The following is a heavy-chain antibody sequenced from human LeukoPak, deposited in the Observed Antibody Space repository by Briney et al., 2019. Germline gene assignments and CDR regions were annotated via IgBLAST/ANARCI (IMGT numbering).Heavy chain of an antibody. CDR2: INHSGST. CDR3: ARGRTLRYDSSGYPDY. V-gene: IGHV4-34*01. J-gene: IGHJ4*02. D-gene: IGHD3-22*01. Sequence: GSLRLSCAASGFTFSTYSMTWVRQAPGKGLEWIGEINHSGSTNYNPSLKSRVTISVDTSKNQFSLKLSSVTAADTAVYYCARGRTLRYDSSGYPDYWGQGTLVTVSS. CDR1: GFTFSTYS.